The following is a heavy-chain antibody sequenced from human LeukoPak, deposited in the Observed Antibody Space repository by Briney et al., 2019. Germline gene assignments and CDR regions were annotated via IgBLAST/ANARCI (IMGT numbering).Heavy chain of an antibody. CDR3: ARLTGIAVAENWFDP. V-gene: IGHV5-51*01. Sequence: GESLQISCKGSGSRFTSYWIGWVRQVPGKGLEWMGSIYPGDSDTRYSPSFQGQVTISADKSISTAYLQWSSLKASDTAMYYCARLTGIAVAENWFDPWGQGTLVTVSS. J-gene: IGHJ5*02. D-gene: IGHD6-19*01. CDR1: GSRFTSYW. CDR2: IYPGDSDT.